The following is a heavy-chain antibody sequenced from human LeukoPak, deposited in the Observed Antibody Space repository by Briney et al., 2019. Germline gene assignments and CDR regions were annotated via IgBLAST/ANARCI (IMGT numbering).Heavy chain of an antibody. Sequence: ASVKVSCKASGYTFTSYYMHWVRQAPGQGLEWTGIINPSGGSTNYAQKFQGRVTMTRDTSTSTVYMELSSLTSEDTAVYYCARDLWDTYYYDNSHDAFDIWGQGTMVTVSS. CDR3: ARDLWDTYYYDNSHDAFDI. J-gene: IGHJ3*02. CDR1: GYTFTSYY. V-gene: IGHV1-46*01. D-gene: IGHD3-22*01. CDR2: INPSGGST.